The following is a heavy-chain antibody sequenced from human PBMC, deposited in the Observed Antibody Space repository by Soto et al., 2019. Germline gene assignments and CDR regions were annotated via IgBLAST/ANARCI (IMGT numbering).Heavy chain of an antibody. V-gene: IGHV1-3*01. D-gene: IGHD6-19*01. J-gene: IGHJ3*02. CDR1: GYTFTSYA. CDR3: AGDAVGGYPRHYDAFDI. Sequence: ASVKVSCKASGYTFTSYAMHWVRQAPGQRLEWMGWINAGNGNTKYSQKFQGRVTITRDTSASTAYMELSSLRSEDTAVYYCAGDAVGGYPRHYDAFDIWGQGTMVTVSS. CDR2: INAGNGNT.